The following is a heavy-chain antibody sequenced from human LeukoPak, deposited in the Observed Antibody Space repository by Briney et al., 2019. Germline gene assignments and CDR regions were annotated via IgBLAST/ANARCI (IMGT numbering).Heavy chain of an antibody. CDR3: ARGSWSSSIDY. CDR1: GASVSSGSYY. Sequence: SETLSLTCTVSGASVSSGSYYWSWIRQPPGKGLEYIGYIYYSGSTYYNPSLKSRITISVDTSKNQFSLKLSSVTAADTAVYYCARGSWSSSIDYWGQGTLVTVSS. J-gene: IGHJ4*02. CDR2: IYYSGST. V-gene: IGHV4-30-4*01. D-gene: IGHD6-6*01.